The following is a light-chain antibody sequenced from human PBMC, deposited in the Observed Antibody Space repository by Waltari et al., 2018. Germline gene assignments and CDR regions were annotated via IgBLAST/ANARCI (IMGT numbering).Light chain of an antibody. Sequence: DIQMTQSPSSLSASVGDRVTITCRASQGIRNGLGWYQQQPGKAPKRLIYAASSLQSGVPSRFSGSGSGTEFTLTISSLQPEDFASYYCLQYNSYPWTFVQGTKVEIK. V-gene: IGKV1-17*01. CDR1: QGIRNG. CDR2: AAS. J-gene: IGKJ1*01. CDR3: LQYNSYPWT.